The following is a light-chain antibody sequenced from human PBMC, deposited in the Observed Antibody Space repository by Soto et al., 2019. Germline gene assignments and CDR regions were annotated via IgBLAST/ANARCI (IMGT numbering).Light chain of an antibody. CDR2: DVS. V-gene: IGLV2-14*03. CDR1: SSDVGGYNY. J-gene: IGLJ1*01. Sequence: LTQPASVSGSPGQSITISCTGTSSDVGGYNYVSWYQQHPGKAPKLMIYDVSNWPSGVSNRFSGSKSGSTASLTISGLQAEDEADYYCSSYTSSSLHVFGTGTKVTVL. CDR3: SSYTSSSLHV.